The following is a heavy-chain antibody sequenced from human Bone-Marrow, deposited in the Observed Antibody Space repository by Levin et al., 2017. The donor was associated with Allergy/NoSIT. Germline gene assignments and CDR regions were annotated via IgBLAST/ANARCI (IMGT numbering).Heavy chain of an antibody. J-gene: IGHJ3*01. D-gene: IGHD2-2*01. CDR2: IDPKSGST. CDR1: GYTFTDYY. CDR3: ASPRVPAAPRYLDAFDF. V-gene: IGHV1-2*02. Sequence: GESLKISCKASGYTFTDYYMHWVRQAPGQGLEWVGWIDPKSGSTLYVQEFQGRVTMTRDTSISTAYMELSNLRSDDTGVYYCASPRVPAAPRYLDAFDFWGQGTLVSVS.